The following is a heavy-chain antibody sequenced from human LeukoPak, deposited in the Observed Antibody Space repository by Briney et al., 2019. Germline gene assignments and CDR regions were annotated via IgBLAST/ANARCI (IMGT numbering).Heavy chain of an antibody. CDR2: IYYSGST. Sequence: PSETLSLTCTVSGGSISSSSYYWGWIRQPPGKGLEWIGSIYYSGSTYYNPSLKSRVTISVDTSKNQFSLKLSSVTAADTAVYYCARDHRGKYDYWGQGTLVTVSS. V-gene: IGHV4-39*07. J-gene: IGHJ4*02. CDR1: GGSISSSSYY. D-gene: IGHD3-16*01. CDR3: ARDHRGKYDY.